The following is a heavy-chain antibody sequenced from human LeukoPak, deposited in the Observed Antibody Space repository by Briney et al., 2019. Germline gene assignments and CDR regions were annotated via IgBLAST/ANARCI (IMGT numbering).Heavy chain of an antibody. D-gene: IGHD6-19*01. J-gene: IGHJ4*02. CDR2: INPGDSDT. Sequence: GGSLNISCKGSGYSFTTYWIGWVRQMPGKGLEWMGIINPGDSDTRYSPSFQGQVTISADKSISTAYLQWSSLKASDTAMYYCARRAGDSSGWYTSFDYWGQGTLVTVSS. V-gene: IGHV5-51*01. CDR1: GYSFTTYW. CDR3: ARRAGDSSGWYTSFDY.